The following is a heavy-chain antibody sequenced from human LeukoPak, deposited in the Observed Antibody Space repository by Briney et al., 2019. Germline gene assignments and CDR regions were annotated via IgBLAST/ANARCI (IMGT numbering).Heavy chain of an antibody. CDR2: ISSGSSYI. D-gene: IGHD3-10*01. CDR1: GFTFSSYN. J-gene: IGHJ4*02. Sequence: GGSLRLSRAASGFTFSSYNMNWVRQAPGKGLEWVSSISSGSSYIYYADSVKGRFTISRDNAKNSLYLQMNSLRAEDTAVYYCTRGLRVGPWGQGTLVTVSS. CDR3: TRGLRVGP. V-gene: IGHV3-21*01.